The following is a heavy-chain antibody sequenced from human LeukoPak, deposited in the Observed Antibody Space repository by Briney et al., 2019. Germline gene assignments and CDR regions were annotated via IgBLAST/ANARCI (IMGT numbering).Heavy chain of an antibody. CDR3: ASLRGVNR. CDR1: GFTFSSYS. J-gene: IGHJ4*02. Sequence: PGGSLRLSCAASGFTFSSYSMNWVRQAPGKGLEWVSSISSSSSYIYYADSVKGRFTISRDNAKNSLYPQMDSLSAEDTAVYYCASLRGVNRWGQGTLVTVSS. D-gene: IGHD3-10*01. V-gene: IGHV3-21*04. CDR2: ISSSSSYI.